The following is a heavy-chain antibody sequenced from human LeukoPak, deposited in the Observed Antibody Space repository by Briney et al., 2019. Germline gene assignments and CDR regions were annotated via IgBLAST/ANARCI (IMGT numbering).Heavy chain of an antibody. CDR2: IYHSGDT. CDR1: GYSISSGYY. V-gene: IGHV4-38-2*02. CDR3: AREKTLTWYYYDSSGQRGAFDI. Sequence: SETLSLTCSVSGYSISSGYYWGWIRQPPEKGLEWIGSIYHSGDTYYNPSLKSRVTISVDTSKNQFSLKLSSVTAADTAVYYCAREKTLTWYYYDSSGQRGAFDIWGQGTMVTVSS. J-gene: IGHJ3*02. D-gene: IGHD3-22*01.